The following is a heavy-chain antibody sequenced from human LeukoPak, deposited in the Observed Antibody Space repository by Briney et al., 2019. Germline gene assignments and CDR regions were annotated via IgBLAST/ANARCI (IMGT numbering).Heavy chain of an antibody. D-gene: IGHD3-22*01. CDR2: ISAYNGNT. V-gene: IGHV1-18*01. CDR3: ARERYYYEGDYFDY. CDR1: GYTFTSYG. J-gene: IGHJ4*02. Sequence: ASVKVSCKASGYTFTSYGISWVRQAPGQGLEWMGWISAYNGNTNYAQKLQGRVTMTTDTSTSTAYMELRRLRSDDTAVYYCARERYYYEGDYFDYWGQGTLVTVSS.